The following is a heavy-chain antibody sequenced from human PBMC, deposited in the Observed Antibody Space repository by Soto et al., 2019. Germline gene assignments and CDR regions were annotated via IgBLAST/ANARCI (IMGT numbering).Heavy chain of an antibody. D-gene: IGHD6-19*01. V-gene: IGHV4-31*03. CDR3: VRDRRLVVAGIRYYGMDV. CDR1: AGFINSDNYY. J-gene: IGHJ6*02. CDR2: IYHSGTT. Sequence: QVHLQESGPGLVKPSQTLSLTCTVSAGFINSDNYYWTWIRQHPGEGLEWIGYIYHSGTTYYNPSLKSRLTISLDTSKNQFSLNLRSVTAADTAVYYCVRDRRLVVAGIRYYGMDVWGQGTTVIVSS.